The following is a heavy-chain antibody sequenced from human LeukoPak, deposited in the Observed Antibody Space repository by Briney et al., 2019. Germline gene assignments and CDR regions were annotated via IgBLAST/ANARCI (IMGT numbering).Heavy chain of an antibody. CDR3: AKVGLACSSTSCYSGGRLWYFDY. CDR2: ISYDGSNK. CDR1: GFTFSSYG. V-gene: IGHV3-30*18. Sequence: GGSLRLSCAASGFTFSSYGMHWVRQAPGKGLEWVAVISYDGSNKYYADSVKGRFTISRDNSKNTLYLQMNSLRAEDTAVYYCAKVGLACSSTSCYSGGRLWYFDYWGRGTLVTVSS. D-gene: IGHD2-2*01. J-gene: IGHJ4*02.